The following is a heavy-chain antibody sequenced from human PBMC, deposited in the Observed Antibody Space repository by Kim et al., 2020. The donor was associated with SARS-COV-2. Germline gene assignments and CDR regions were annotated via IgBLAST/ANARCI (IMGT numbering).Heavy chain of an antibody. CDR2: ISYFGTDI. CDR3: ARVPGHYYSPFWDA. Sequence: GGSLRLSCAASGFTFTSHTLHWVRQAPGKGLEWLAVISYFGTDIYYADSVQGRFTIPRDNYKNILYLQMRSLRPEDTAVYYCARVPGHYYSPFWDAWGQGPLVTVSS. CDR1: GFTFTSHT. V-gene: IGHV3-30*04. D-gene: IGHD2-21*02. J-gene: IGHJ5*02.